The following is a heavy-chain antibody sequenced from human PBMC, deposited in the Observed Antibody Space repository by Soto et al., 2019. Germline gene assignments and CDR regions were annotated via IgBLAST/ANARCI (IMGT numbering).Heavy chain of an antibody. D-gene: IGHD1-1*01. CDR2: IYHDGNT. CDR3: AKLDGGGY. J-gene: IGHJ4*02. Sequence: QVQLQESGPGLVTPSGTLSLTCAVSGGSISSNNWWSWVRQPPGKGLEWIGEIYHDGNTHYNPSLKSRVTISVDKSKTHFALIVSSLTAADTAVYYCAKLDGGGYWGQGTLVTVSS. V-gene: IGHV4-4*02. CDR1: GGSISSNNW.